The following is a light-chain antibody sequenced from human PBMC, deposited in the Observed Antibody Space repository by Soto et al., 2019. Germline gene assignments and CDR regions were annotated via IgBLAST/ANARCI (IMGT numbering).Light chain of an antibody. Sequence: DVQMTQSPSTLSASVGDRVTITSRASQSISNYLAWYQQKPGKAPKLLIYQASSIESGVPSRFSGSGSGTEFTLTISSVQPDDFATYYCQHYNTYAWFTFGPGTKVDIK. CDR1: QSISNY. CDR2: QAS. V-gene: IGKV1-5*03. CDR3: QHYNTYAWFT. J-gene: IGKJ3*01.